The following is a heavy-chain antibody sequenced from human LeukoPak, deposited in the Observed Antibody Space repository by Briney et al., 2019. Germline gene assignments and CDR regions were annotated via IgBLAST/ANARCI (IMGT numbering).Heavy chain of an antibody. CDR1: GYSISSGYY. V-gene: IGHV4-38-2*02. CDR3: ARDLGSNYPAYFDY. D-gene: IGHD4-11*01. Sequence: PSETLSLTCTVSGYSISSGYYWGWIRQPPGKGLEWIGSIYHSGSTYYNPSLKSRVTMSVDTSKNQFSLKLSSVTAADTAVYYCARDLGSNYPAYFDYWGQGTLVTVSS. CDR2: IYHSGST. J-gene: IGHJ4*02.